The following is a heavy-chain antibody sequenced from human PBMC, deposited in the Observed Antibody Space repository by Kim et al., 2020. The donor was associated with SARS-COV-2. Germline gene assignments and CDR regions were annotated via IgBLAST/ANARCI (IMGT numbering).Heavy chain of an antibody. D-gene: IGHD1-26*01. CDR3: ATLGVGATIDY. V-gene: IGHV4-39*01. Sequence: TYSTPALKSRVTISVDTSKNQFSLKLSSVTAADTAVYYCATLGVGATIDYWGQGTLVTVSS. J-gene: IGHJ4*02. CDR2: T.